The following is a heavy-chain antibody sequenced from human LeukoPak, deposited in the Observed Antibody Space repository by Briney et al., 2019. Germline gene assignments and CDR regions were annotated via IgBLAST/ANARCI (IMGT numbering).Heavy chain of an antibody. V-gene: IGHV4-4*07. CDR1: GGSISTYS. CDR2: VVTTTT. D-gene: IGHD6-19*01. J-gene: IGHJ4*02. Sequence: SETLSLTCTVSGGSISTYSWTWVRQSPGKGLEWIGSVVTTTTDYSPALRSRVAISVHTSKNQFSLRLESVTTADTAVYYCARDTTVASGMQFWGQGALVTVSS. CDR3: ARDTTVASGMQF.